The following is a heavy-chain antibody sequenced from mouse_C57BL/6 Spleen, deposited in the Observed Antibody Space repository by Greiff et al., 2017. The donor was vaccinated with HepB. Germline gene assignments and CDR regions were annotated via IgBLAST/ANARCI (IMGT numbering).Heavy chain of an antibody. CDR1: GYTFTSYW. J-gene: IGHJ3*01. CDR2: IDPSDSYT. D-gene: IGHD3-3*01. CDR3: ARRGRGRAY. V-gene: IGHV1-50*01. Sequence: VQLQQPGAELVKPGASVKLSCKASGYTFTSYWMQWVKQRPGQGLEWIGEIDPSDSYTNYNQKFKGKATLTVDTSSSTAYMQLSRLTSEDSAVYYCARRGRGRAYWGQGTLVTVSA.